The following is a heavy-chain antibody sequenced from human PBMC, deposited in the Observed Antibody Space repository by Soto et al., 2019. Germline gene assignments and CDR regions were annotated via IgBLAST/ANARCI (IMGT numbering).Heavy chain of an antibody. D-gene: IGHD3-16*01. Sequence: TGGSLRLSCAASGFTFSSYSMNWFRQAPGKGLEWVSSISSSSSYIYYADSVKGRFTISRDNAKNSLYLQMNSLRAEDTAVYYCARAPYYDYVWGSWYYFDYWGQGTLVTAPQ. CDR2: ISSSSSYI. CDR1: GFTFSSYS. CDR3: ARAPYYDYVWGSWYYFDY. V-gene: IGHV3-21*01. J-gene: IGHJ4*02.